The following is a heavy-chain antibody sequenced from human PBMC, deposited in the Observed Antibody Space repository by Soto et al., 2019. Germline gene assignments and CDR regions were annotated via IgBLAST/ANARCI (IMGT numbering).Heavy chain of an antibody. Sequence: GGSLRLSCAASGITFSDYAMSWVRQAPGKGLEWVSAILGGGGGSTYYADSVKGRFTISRDNSKSTLYLQMNNVRAEDTAVYYCVKDDWTDWGQGTLVTVSS. D-gene: IGHD3-9*01. CDR1: GITFSDYA. CDR2: ILGGGGGST. V-gene: IGHV3-23*01. J-gene: IGHJ4*02. CDR3: VKDDWTD.